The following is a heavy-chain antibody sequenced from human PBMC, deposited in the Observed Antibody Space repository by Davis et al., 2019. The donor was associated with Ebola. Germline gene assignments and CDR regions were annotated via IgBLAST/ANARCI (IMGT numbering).Heavy chain of an antibody. J-gene: IGHJ6*02. V-gene: IGHV4-34*01. CDR2: INHCGIT. D-gene: IGHD2-15*01. CDR3: ARTRRVVVAATYYYYYGMDV. Sequence: SETLSLTFAVYGGSFSGYYWSWIRQPPGKGLEWTGEINHCGITHYNPSLKSRVTISVDTSTNQFSLKLSSVTAADTAVYYCARTRRVVVAATYYYYYGMDVWGQGTTVTVSS. CDR1: GGSFSGYY.